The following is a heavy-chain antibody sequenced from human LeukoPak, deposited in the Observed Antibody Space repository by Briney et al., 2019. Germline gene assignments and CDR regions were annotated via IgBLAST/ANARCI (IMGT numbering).Heavy chain of an antibody. D-gene: IGHD2-15*01. Sequence: PGGTLRLSCAASGFTFSSYSMNWVRHAPGKGLEWVSSISSSSSYIYYADSVKRRFTISRDNAKNSLYLQMNSLRAEDTAVYYCASSYCSGGSCYSIYFQHWGQGTLVTVSS. CDR2: ISSSSSYI. CDR1: GFTFSSYS. CDR3: ASSYCSGGSCYSIYFQH. V-gene: IGHV3-21*01. J-gene: IGHJ1*01.